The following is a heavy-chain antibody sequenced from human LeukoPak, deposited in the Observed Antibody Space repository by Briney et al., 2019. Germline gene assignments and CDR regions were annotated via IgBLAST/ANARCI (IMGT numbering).Heavy chain of an antibody. D-gene: IGHD4-11*01. CDR1: GFTFSGYW. CDR3: VSRDYPADY. V-gene: IGHV3-74*01. CDR2: INRDGSST. Sequence: PGGSLRLSCAASGFTFSGYWMHWVRQAPGKGLGWVSRINRDGSSTNYADSVKGRFTISRDNAKNTLYLQMKSLRAEVTAVYYCVSRDYPADYWGQGTLLTVSS. J-gene: IGHJ4*02.